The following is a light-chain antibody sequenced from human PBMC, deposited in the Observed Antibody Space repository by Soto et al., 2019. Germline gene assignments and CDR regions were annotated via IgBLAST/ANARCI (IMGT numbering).Light chain of an antibody. CDR2: AAS. V-gene: IGKV1-39*01. CDR1: QSISSY. CDR3: QQSYSTPPT. J-gene: IGKJ1*01. Sequence: IQMNQSPSSLSASVGDIFSITCRASQSISSYLKWYQQKTGKAPKLLIYAASSLQSGVTSGVSGSGSGTDFTLTISSLQPEDFATYYCQQSYSTPPTFGQGTKL.